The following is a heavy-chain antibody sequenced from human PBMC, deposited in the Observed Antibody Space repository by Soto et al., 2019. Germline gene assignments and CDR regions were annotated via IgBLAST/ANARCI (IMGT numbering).Heavy chain of an antibody. V-gene: IGHV3-33*01. CDR2: IWYDGSDK. CDR3: AFGNLSYYFDY. CDR1: GFAFSSFG. D-gene: IGHD3-16*01. J-gene: IGHJ4*02. Sequence: QVQLVESGGGVVQPGTSLRLSCVASGFAFSSFGMHWVRQAPGKGLEWVAIIWYDGSDKYYGDSVKGRFTISRDNSKNTPFLQMNSLRAEDTAVYHCAFGNLSYYFDYWGQGTPVTVSS.